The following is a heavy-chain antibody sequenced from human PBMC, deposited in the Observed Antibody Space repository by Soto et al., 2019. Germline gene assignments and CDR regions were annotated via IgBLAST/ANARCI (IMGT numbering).Heavy chain of an antibody. CDR3: VRIRYQLPSSVLWLDP. Sequence: SETLSLTCAVYGGFLSESYWTWIRQPPGKGLEWIGEINHVGGTNYNPSLKSRVTMSVDTSQNQLSLRLISVTAADTAMYFCVRIRYQLPSSVLWLDPWGQGTPVTVSS. J-gene: IGHJ5*02. V-gene: IGHV4-34*01. CDR1: GGFLSESY. CDR2: INHVGGT. D-gene: IGHD3-16*01.